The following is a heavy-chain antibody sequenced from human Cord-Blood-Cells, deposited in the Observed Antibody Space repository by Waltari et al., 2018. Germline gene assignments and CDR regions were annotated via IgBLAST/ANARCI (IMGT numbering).Heavy chain of an antibody. CDR2: IIPIFGTA. J-gene: IGHJ6*02. CDR1: GGTFSSYA. D-gene: IGHD3-3*01. V-gene: IGHV1-69*12. Sequence: QVQLVQSGAEVKKPGSSVKVSCKASGGTFSSYAISWVRQAPGQGLEWMGGIIPIFGTANYAKTFQGRVTIPADESTSTAYMELSSLRSEDTAVYYCARDGKGDFWSGYYTRYYYYGMDVWGQGTTVTVSS. CDR3: ARDGKGDFWSGYYTRYYYYGMDV.